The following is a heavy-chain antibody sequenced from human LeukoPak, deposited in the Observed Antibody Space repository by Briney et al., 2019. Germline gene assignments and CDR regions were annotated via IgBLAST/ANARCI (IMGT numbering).Heavy chain of an antibody. V-gene: IGHV4-39*07. CDR2: IYYSGST. CDR3: ARIAAAGMAFDI. J-gene: IGHJ3*02. CDR1: GGSISSSSYY. Sequence: SETLSLTCTVSGGSISSSSYYWGWICQPPGKGLEWIGSIYYSGSTYYNPSLKSRVTISVDTSKNQFSLKLSSVTAADTAVYYCARIAAAGMAFDIWGQGTMVTVSS. D-gene: IGHD6-13*01.